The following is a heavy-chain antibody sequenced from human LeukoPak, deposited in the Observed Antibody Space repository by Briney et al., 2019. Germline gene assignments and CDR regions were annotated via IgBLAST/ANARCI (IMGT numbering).Heavy chain of an antibody. CDR2: MNPNSGNT. V-gene: IGHV1-8*01. D-gene: IGHD6-13*01. CDR3: ARATGYSSSWYPYYFDY. J-gene: IGHJ4*02. Sequence: GASVKVSCKASGYTFTSNDINWVRQATGQGLEWMGWMNPNSGNTGYAQKFQGRVTMTRNTSISTAYMELSSLRSEDTVVYYCARATGYSSSWYPYYFDYWGQGTLVTVSS. CDR1: GYTFTSND.